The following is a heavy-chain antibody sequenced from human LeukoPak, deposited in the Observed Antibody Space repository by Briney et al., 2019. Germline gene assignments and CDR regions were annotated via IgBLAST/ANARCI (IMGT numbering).Heavy chain of an antibody. V-gene: IGHV3-15*01. Sequence: GGSLRLSCAASGFIFNNAWMSWVRQAPGKGLEWVGRIKNGGATTDYPAPVKGRFTISRDDSKNTLYLQMNSLKTEDTAVYYCTTDLYCSGGSCYGSFDYWGQGTLVTVSS. CDR2: IKNGGATT. CDR1: GFIFNNAW. CDR3: TTDLYCSGGSCYGSFDY. J-gene: IGHJ4*02. D-gene: IGHD2-15*01.